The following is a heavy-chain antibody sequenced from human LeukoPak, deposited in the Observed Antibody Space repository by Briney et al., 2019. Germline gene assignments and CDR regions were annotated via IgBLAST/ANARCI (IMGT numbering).Heavy chain of an antibody. D-gene: IGHD1-1*01. J-gene: IGHJ4*02. CDR3: ARVSSGGTGFDY. CDR2: INTDGSST. V-gene: IGHV3-74*01. CDR1: GFTFSSYW. Sequence: PGGSLRLSCAASGFTFSSYWMHWVRHAPGKGLVWVSRINTDGSSTSYADSVKGRFTISRDNAKNTLYLQMNSLRAEDTAVYYCARVSSGGTGFDYWGQGTLVTVSS.